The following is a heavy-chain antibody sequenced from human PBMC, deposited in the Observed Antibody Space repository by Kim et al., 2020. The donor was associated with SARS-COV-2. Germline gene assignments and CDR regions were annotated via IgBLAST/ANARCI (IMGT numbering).Heavy chain of an antibody. CDR2: INAGNGNT. D-gene: IGHD3-9*01. CDR3: ARDSYYDIFRYYYYYMDV. J-gene: IGHJ6*03. CDR1: GGTFSSYA. Sequence: ASVKVSCKASGGTFSSYAISWVRQAPGQRLEWMGWINAGNGNTKYSQKFQGRVTITRDTSASTAYMELSSLRSEDTAVYYCARDSYYDIFRYYYYYMDVWGKGTTVTVSS. V-gene: IGHV1-3*01.